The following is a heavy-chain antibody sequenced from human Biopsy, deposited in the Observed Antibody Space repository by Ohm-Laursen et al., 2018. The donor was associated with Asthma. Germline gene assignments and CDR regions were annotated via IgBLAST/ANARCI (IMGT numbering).Heavy chain of an antibody. D-gene: IGHD5-12*01. Sequence: SLRLSCAASGFTFSSSGMDWVRQAPGKGLEWVALMSYDGSIKDYADSVKGRFTISRDNSMNTLYLQMNSLRTEDTAVYYCAKRRGYSGHDNDYWGQGTLVIVSS. CDR3: AKRRGYSGHDNDY. CDR2: MSYDGSIK. J-gene: IGHJ4*02. CDR1: GFTFSSSG. V-gene: IGHV3-30*18.